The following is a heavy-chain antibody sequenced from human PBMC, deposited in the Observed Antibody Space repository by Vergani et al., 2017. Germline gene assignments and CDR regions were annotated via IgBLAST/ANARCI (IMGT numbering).Heavy chain of an antibody. D-gene: IGHD1-1*01. CDR3: AAAGWLQLERQWNPADDYYYYYMDV. CDR1: GFTFTSSA. J-gene: IGHJ6*03. CDR2: IVVGSGNT. Sequence: QMQLVQSGPEVKKPGTSVKVSCKASGFTFTSSAMQWVRPARGQRLEWIGWIVVGSGNTNYAQKFQERVTITRDMSTSTAYMELSSLRSEDTAVYYCAAAGWLQLERQWNPADDYYYYYMDVWGKGTTVTVSS. V-gene: IGHV1-58*02.